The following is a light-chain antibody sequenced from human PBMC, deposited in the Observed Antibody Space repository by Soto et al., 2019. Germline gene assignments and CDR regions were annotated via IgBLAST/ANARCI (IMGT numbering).Light chain of an antibody. CDR1: QGISSA. CDR3: QQFNNYLALT. J-gene: IGKJ4*01. Sequence: AIQLPQSPSSLSASVGDRFTITCRASQGISSALAWYQQKPGKAPKLMXYDAYSLESGVPSRFRGSGSGTDFTLTISSLQPEDFATYYCQQFNNYLALTFGGGTKVDIK. CDR2: DAY. V-gene: IGKV1D-13*01.